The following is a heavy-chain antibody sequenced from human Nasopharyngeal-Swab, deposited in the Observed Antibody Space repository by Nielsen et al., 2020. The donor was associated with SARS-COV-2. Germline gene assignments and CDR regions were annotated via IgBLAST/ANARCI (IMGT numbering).Heavy chain of an antibody. D-gene: IGHD2-15*01. CDR2: ISSSSSTI. CDR1: GFTFSSYS. J-gene: IGHJ4*02. V-gene: IGHV3-48*04. CDR3: ARTSSQYCSDGSCYFPLDY. Sequence: GGSLRLSCAASGFTFSSYSMNWVRQAPGKGLEWVSYISSSSSTIYYADSVKGRFTISRDNAKNSLYLQMNSLRAEDTAVYYCARTSSQYCSDGSCYFPLDYWGQGTLVTVSS.